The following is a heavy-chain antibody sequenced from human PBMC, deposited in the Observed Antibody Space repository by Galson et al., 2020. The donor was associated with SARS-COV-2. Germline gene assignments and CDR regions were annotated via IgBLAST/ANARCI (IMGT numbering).Heavy chain of an antibody. Sequence: TGGSLRLSCAGSGFTFDDYTLYWVRQVPRKGLEWVSLISGDGAITSYADSVTGRFTISRDNSKNSLFLQMNSLTTEDTALYYWVKDIYMYWNYDFGFVSWGLGTLVTVSS. J-gene: IGHJ5*02. V-gene: IGHV3-43*01. CDR2: ISGDGAIT. CDR1: GFTFDDYT. D-gene: IGHD3-3*01. CDR3: VKDIYMYWNYDFGFVS.